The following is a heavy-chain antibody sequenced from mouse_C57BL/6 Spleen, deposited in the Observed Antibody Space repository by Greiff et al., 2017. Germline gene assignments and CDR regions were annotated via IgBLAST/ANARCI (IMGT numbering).Heavy chain of an antibody. CDR3: ARCGGVRRDWYFDV. J-gene: IGHJ1*03. Sequence: VKLMESGPELVKPGASVKLSCKASGYTFTSYDINWVKQRPGQGLEWIGWIYPRDGSTKYNEKFKGKATLTVDTSSSTAYMELHSLTSEDSAVYFCARCGGVRRDWYFDVWGTGTTVTVSS. CDR1: GYTFTSYD. CDR2: IYPRDGST. D-gene: IGHD2-14*01. V-gene: IGHV1-85*01.